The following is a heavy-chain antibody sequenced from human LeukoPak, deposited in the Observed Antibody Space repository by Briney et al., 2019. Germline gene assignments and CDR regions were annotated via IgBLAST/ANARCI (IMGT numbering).Heavy chain of an antibody. CDR3: ARDRVTCSSTSCYRLYYYGMDV. V-gene: IGHV3-30*04. CDR2: ISYDGSNK. Sequence: GGSLRLSCAASGFTFSGYAMHWVRQAPGKGLEWVAVISYDGSNKYYADSVKGRFTISRDNSKNTLYLQMNSLRAEDTAVYYCARDRVTCSSTSCYRLYYYGMDVWGQGTTVTVSS. J-gene: IGHJ6*02. D-gene: IGHD2-2*01. CDR1: GFTFSGYA.